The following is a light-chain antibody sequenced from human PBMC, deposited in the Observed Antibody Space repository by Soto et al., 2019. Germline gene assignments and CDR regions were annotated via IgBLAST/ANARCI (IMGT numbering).Light chain of an antibody. V-gene: IGKV4-1*01. CDR2: WAS. CDR3: QQYYTPPPA. Sequence: DIVMTQSPDSLAVSLGERATINCKSSSNNKNYLAWYQQKPGQPPKLLIYWASTRESGVPDRFSGSGSGTDFTLTISSLQAEDVAVYYCQQYYTPPPAFGPGTRVDIK. J-gene: IGKJ3*01. CDR1: SNNKNY.